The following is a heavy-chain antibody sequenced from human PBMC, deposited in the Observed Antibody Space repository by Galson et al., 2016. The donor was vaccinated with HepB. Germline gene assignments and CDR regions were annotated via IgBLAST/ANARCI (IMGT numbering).Heavy chain of an antibody. Sequence: SLRLSCAASGFAFSTFGMHWVRQAPGKVLEWLAVIWYDGNNKYFLNSVKGRFTISRDNSKNRLYLQLSSLRVVDTAVYYCAKGLAYCSGTSCLSYIDSPVGVMDVRGQGTTVTVSS. CDR1: GFAFSTFG. D-gene: IGHD2-2*01. J-gene: IGHJ6*02. V-gene: IGHV3-33*06. CDR2: IWYDGNNK. CDR3: AKGLAYCSGTSCLSYIDSPVGVMDV.